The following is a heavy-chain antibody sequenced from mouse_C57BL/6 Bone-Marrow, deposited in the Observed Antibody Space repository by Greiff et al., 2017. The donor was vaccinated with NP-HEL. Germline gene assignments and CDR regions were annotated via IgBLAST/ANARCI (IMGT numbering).Heavy chain of an antibody. CDR2: IDPANGNT. J-gene: IGHJ4*01. V-gene: IGHV14-3*01. Sequence: VQLQQSVAELVRPGASVKLSCTASGFTIKNTYMHWVKQRPEQGLEWIGRIDPANGNTKYAPKFQGQATITADTSSNTAYLQLSSLTSEDTAIYYCASHYGNYEGYYAMDYWGQGTSVTVAS. D-gene: IGHD2-1*01. CDR3: ASHYGNYEGYYAMDY. CDR1: GFTIKNTY.